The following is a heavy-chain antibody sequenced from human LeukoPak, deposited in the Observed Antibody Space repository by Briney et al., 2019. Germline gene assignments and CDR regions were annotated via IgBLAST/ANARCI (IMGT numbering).Heavy chain of an antibody. J-gene: IGHJ4*02. D-gene: IGHD6-19*01. CDR3: AKDGDSSSSQARGYFDY. CDR1: GFSFSSYA. V-gene: IGHV3-23*01. Sequence: PGGSLRLSCAASGFSFSSYAMSWVRQAPGKGLAWVSSVTSGGSTYYADSVKGRFTISRDNSKNTLFLQMNSLRAEDTAVYYCAKDGDSSSSQARGYFDYWGQGTLVTVSS. CDR2: VTSGGST.